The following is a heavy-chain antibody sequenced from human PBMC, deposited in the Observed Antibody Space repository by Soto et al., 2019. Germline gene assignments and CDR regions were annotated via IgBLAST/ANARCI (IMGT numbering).Heavy chain of an antibody. CDR3: ARVDVVVVPAAILDYYYMDV. CDR2: IYYSGST. D-gene: IGHD2-2*02. J-gene: IGHJ6*03. CDR1: GGSISSGGYY. Sequence: SETLSLTCTVSGGSISSGGYYWSWIRQHPGKGLEWIGYIYYSGSTYYNPSLKSRVTISVDTSKNQFSLKLSSVTAADTAVYYCARVDVVVVPAAILDYYYMDVWGKGTTVTVSS. V-gene: IGHV4-31*03.